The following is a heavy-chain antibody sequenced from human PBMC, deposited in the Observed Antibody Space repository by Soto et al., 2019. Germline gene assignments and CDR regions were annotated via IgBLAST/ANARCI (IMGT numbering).Heavy chain of an antibody. CDR2: IDHSGYT. Sequence: SETLSITCAFYVGSFSVYYWNWIRQPPGKGLDWIGEIDHSGYTNYNPSLKSRVTISVDTSKNQFSLRLTSVTAADTAVYYCARVRDWFDPWGQGTLVTVSS. CDR1: VGSFSVYY. J-gene: IGHJ5*02. V-gene: IGHV4-34*01. CDR3: ARVRDWFDP.